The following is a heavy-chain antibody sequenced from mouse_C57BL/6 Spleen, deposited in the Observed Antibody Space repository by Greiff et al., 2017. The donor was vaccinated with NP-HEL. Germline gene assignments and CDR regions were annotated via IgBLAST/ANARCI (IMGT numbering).Heavy chain of an antibody. Sequence: EVQLQQSVAELVRPGASVKLSCTASGFNIKNTYMHWVKQRPEQGLEWIGRIDPANGNTKYAPKFQGKATITADTSSNTAYLQLSSLTSEDTAIYDCASARVEGTSNFDYWGQGATLTVSS. V-gene: IGHV14-3*01. CDR1: GFNIKNTY. CDR2: IDPANGNT. J-gene: IGHJ2*01. CDR3: ASARVEGTSNFDY. D-gene: IGHD1-1*01.